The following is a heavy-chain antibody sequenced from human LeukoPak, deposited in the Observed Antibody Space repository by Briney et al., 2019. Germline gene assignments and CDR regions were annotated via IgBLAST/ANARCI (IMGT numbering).Heavy chain of an antibody. CDR1: GFTFSSYA. CDR2: ISYDGGDK. CDR3: ARDLSERYSIDY. V-gene: IGHV3-30-3*01. Sequence: GGSLRLSCAASGFTFSSYAIHWVRQAPGKGLEWVAFISYDGGDKRYAESVKGRITVSRDNSRKTLYLQMHSLGPEDTAIYYCARDLSERYSIDYWGQGTLVTVSS. D-gene: IGHD1-14*01. J-gene: IGHJ4*02.